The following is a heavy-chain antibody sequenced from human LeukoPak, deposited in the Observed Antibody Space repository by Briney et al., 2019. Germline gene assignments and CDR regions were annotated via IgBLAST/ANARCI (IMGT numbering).Heavy chain of an antibody. CDR1: GYSFSSYG. J-gene: IGHJ5*02. D-gene: IGHD6-13*01. CDR3: AREPQQMVRTDNRFDP. CDR2: ISTYNTNR. V-gene: IGHV1-18*01. Sequence: ASVKVSCKTSGYSFSSYGLSWVRQAPGQGPEWMGWISTYNTNRKYAQRFQDRLTLTTDTSTATAYMELRGLRYNDTAVYYCAREPQQMVRTDNRFDPWGQGTLVTVSS.